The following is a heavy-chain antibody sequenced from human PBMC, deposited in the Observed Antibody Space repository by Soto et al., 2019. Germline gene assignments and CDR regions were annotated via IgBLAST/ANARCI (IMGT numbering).Heavy chain of an antibody. CDR3: AKVDGSASDT. CDR2: ISGSGFTP. J-gene: IGHJ5*02. CDR1: GFTFNNFA. Sequence: EWQLLESGGALVQPGGSLRLSCAASGFTFNNFAMSWVRQGSGKGLEWVSTISGSGFTPYYADSVKGQFTISRDNSKNTLYLQMNSLRAVDTAVYYCAKVDGSASDTWGQGTLVTVSS. D-gene: IGHD6-19*01. V-gene: IGHV3-23*01.